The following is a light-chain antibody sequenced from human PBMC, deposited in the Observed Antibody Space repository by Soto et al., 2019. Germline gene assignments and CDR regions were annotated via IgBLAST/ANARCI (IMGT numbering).Light chain of an antibody. V-gene: IGLV2-14*01. CDR1: SSDVGGYDY. Sequence: QPVLTQPASVSGSPGQSIAISCTGTSSDVGGYDYVSWYQQHPDKAPKLIIYEVTKRPSGVSNRFSGSKSGNTASLTISGLQPDDEADYYCSSHTSGDTRVFGSGTQLTVL. J-gene: IGLJ7*01. CDR2: EVT. CDR3: SSHTSGDTRV.